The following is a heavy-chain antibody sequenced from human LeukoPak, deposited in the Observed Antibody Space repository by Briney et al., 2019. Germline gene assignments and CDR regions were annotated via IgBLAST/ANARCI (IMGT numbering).Heavy chain of an antibody. Sequence: GGSLRLSCAASGFTFSSSWMTWVRQAPGKGLEWVANIKQDGSETYYVDSVKGRFTISRDNAKNSLYLQTNSLRAEDTAVYYCARRLVRPTKYFDYWGQGTLVTASS. V-gene: IGHV3-7*01. CDR2: IKQDGSET. D-gene: IGHD2-2*01. J-gene: IGHJ4*02. CDR1: GFTFSSSW. CDR3: ARRLVRPTKYFDY.